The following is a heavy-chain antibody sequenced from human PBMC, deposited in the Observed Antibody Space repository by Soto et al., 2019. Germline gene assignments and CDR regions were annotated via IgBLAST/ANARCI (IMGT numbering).Heavy chain of an antibody. J-gene: IGHJ3*02. D-gene: IGHD3-10*01. CDR3: AKERGSLGEYWWGDGFDI. Sequence: EVQLVESGGGLVQPGGSLRLSCSVSGFTVSYNYMSWVRQAPGKGLEWVSVIYRGGDTYYADSVKGRFTISRDNSKNTLYLQMDSLRREDTAVYYCAKERGSLGEYWWGDGFDIWGQGTPVTVSS. CDR2: IYRGGDT. CDR1: GFTVSYNY. V-gene: IGHV3-53*01.